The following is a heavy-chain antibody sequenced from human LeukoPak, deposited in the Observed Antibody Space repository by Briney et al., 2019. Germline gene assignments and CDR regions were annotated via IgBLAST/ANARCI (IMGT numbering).Heavy chain of an antibody. D-gene: IGHD6-19*01. CDR2: IIPIFGTA. CDR1: GGTFSSYA. Sequence: ASVKVSCKASGGTFSSYAISWVRQAPGQGLEWMGRIIPIFGTANYAQKFQGRVTITTDESTSTAYMELSSLRSEDTAVYHCARAKWVAVAGFNFDYWGQGTLVTVSS. J-gene: IGHJ4*02. CDR3: ARAKWVAVAGFNFDY. V-gene: IGHV1-69*05.